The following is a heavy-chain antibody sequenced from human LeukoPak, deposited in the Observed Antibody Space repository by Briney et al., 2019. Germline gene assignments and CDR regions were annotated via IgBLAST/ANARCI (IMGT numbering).Heavy chain of an antibody. CDR1: GGSISSGGYY. V-gene: IGHV4-61*09. J-gene: IGHJ3*02. CDR3: AREWSGFDI. D-gene: IGHD3-10*01. CDR2: IYASGRT. Sequence: SETLSLTCTVSGGSISSGGYYWSWIRQPAGKGLEWIGHIYASGRTNYNPSLKSRVTISVDTSKNQVSLKLSSVTAADTAVYYCAREWSGFDIWGQGTRVTVSS.